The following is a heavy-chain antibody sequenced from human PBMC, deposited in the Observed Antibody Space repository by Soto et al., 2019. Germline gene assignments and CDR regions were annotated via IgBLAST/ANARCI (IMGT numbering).Heavy chain of an antibody. V-gene: IGHV1-18*01. Sequence: ASVKVSCKGSGYTLTSYCISWVREAPGQGLEWMGWISAYNGNTNYAQKLQGRVTMTTDTSTSTAYMELRSLRSDDTAVYYCARDLVVLCFGESSNYFDYWGQGTRVTVSS. D-gene: IGHD3-10*01. J-gene: IGHJ4*02. CDR2: ISAYNGNT. CDR1: GYTLTSYC. CDR3: ARDLVVLCFGESSNYFDY.